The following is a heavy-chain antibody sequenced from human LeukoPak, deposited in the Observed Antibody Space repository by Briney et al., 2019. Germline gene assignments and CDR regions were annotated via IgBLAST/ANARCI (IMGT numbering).Heavy chain of an antibody. Sequence: TSETLSLTCTVPGGSISSYYWSWIRQPPGKGLEWIGYIYYSGSTNYNPSLKIRVTISVDTSKNQFSLKLSSVTAADTAVYYCARGIYDFWSGYSDYWGQGTLVTVSS. CDR3: ARGIYDFWSGYSDY. CDR1: GGSISSYY. D-gene: IGHD3-3*01. V-gene: IGHV4-59*01. CDR2: IYYSGST. J-gene: IGHJ4*02.